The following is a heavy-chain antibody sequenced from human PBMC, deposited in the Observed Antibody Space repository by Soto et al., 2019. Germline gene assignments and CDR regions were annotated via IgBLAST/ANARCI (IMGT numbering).Heavy chain of an antibody. J-gene: IGHJ6*02. V-gene: IGHV1-69*13. CDR3: ASRTPYDYYYGMDV. CDR2: VIPIFGTA. CDR1: GGTFSSYA. Sequence: SVKVSCKASGGTFSSYAISWVRQAPGQGLEWMGGVIPIFGTANYAQKFQGRVTITADESTSTAYMELSSLRSEDTAVYYCASRTPYDYYYGMDVWGQGTTVTVSS.